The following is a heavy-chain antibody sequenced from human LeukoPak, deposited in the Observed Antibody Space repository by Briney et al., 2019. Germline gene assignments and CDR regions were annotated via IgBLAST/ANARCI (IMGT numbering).Heavy chain of an antibody. J-gene: IGHJ3*01. CDR2: ISGTGTNT. CDR3: ARNNYDTIKAASDV. CDR1: GFTFSSYG. D-gene: IGHD3-16*01. Sequence: GGSLRLSCAASGFTFSSYGMTWVRQAPGKGLEWVAAISGTGTNTFYADSVKGRFTISKDFSKNTLYLQMHGLRAEDTAVYYCARNNYDTIKAASDVWGQGTMVSVS. V-gene: IGHV3-23*01.